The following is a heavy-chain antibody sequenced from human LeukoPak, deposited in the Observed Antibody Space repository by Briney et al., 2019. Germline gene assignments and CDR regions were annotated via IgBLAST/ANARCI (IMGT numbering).Heavy chain of an antibody. CDR2: INQDGSEK. D-gene: IGHD6-13*01. CDR1: GFTFSSYW. Sequence: GGSLRLACAASGFTFSSYWMSWVRQAPGKGLEWVANINQDGSEKYSVDSVEGRFTISRDNAKNSLYLQMNSLRAEDTAVYYCARSLLAAAGEFDYWGQGTLVTVSS. V-gene: IGHV3-7*04. J-gene: IGHJ4*02. CDR3: ARSLLAAAGEFDY.